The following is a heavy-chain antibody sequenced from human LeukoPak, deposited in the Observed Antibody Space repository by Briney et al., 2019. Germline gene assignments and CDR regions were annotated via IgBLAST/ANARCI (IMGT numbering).Heavy chain of an antibody. CDR3: ASLVDTAMVTWVDY. J-gene: IGHJ4*02. Sequence: SETLSLTCTVSGYSITTGYYWAWIRQPPGKGPEWIGSMYHNSGATFYSPSLKSRVTISVDTSKNQLSLKLSSVTAADTAVYYCASLVDTAMVTWVDYWGQGTLVTVSS. D-gene: IGHD5-18*01. CDR1: GYSITTGYY. V-gene: IGHV4-38-2*02. CDR2: MYHNSGAT.